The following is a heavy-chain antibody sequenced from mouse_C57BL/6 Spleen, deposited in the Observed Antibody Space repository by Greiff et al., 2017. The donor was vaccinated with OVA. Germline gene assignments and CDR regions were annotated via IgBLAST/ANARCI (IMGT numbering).Heavy chain of an antibody. Sequence: VQLQESGGDLVKPGGSLKLSCAASGFTFSSYGMSWVRQTPDKRLEWVATISSGGSYTYYPDSVKGRFTISRDNAKNTLYLQMSSLKSEDTAMYYCARDDYYDMDYGGQGTSVTVSS. CDR1: GFTFSSYG. CDR2: ISSGGSYT. V-gene: IGHV5-6*01. J-gene: IGHJ4*01. CDR3: ARDDYYDMDY.